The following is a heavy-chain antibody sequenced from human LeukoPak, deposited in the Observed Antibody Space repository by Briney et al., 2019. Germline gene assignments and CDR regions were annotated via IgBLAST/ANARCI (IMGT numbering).Heavy chain of an antibody. CDR3: ASPRRGPGADY. CDR2: ISGSGGST. J-gene: IGHJ4*02. Sequence: GGSLRLSCAASGFTFSSYAMSWVRQAPGKGLEWVSVISGSGGSTYYAGSVKGRFTTSRDDSKNTLYLQMNSLRAEDTALHYCASPRRGPGADYWGQGTLVTVSS. CDR1: GFTFSSYA. D-gene: IGHD3-10*01. V-gene: IGHV3-23*01.